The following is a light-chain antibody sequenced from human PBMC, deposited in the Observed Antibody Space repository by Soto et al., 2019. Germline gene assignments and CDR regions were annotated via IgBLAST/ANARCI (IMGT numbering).Light chain of an antibody. CDR3: SSYTSSVTLV. CDR2: EVS. V-gene: IGLV2-14*01. Sequence: QSVLTQPASVSGSPGQSITISCTGTSSDVGGYNFVSWYQQHPGKAPKLMIYEVSNRPSGVSYRFSGSKSGNTASLTISGLQAEDEADYYRSSYTSSVTLVFGGGTKLTVL. CDR1: SSDVGGYNF. J-gene: IGLJ2*01.